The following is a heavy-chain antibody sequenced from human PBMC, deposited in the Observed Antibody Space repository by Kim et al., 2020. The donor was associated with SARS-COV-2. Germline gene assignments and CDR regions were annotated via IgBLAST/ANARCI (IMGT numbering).Heavy chain of an antibody. CDR2: IYYSGST. CDR3: ASYSGSFYFQH. D-gene: IGHD1-26*01. Sequence: SETLSLTCTVSGASITSYYWTWIRQPPGKGLELIGYIYYSGSTNYNPSLKSRVTLSVDTSKNQFSLKLSSVTAADTAVYYCASYSGSFYFQHWGLGTLITVSS. V-gene: IGHV4-59*13. CDR1: GASITSYY. J-gene: IGHJ1*01.